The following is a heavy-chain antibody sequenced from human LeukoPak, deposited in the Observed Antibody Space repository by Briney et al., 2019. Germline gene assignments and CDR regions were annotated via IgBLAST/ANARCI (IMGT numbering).Heavy chain of an antibody. D-gene: IGHD3-3*01. CDR3: ARARLDFWSGEAFDI. J-gene: IGHJ3*02. V-gene: IGHV3-21*01. Sequence: GRSLRLSCAASGFTFSSYSMNWVRQAPGKGLEWVSSISSSSSYIYYADSVKGRFTISRDNAKNSLYLQMNSLRAEDTAVYYCARARLDFWSGEAFDIWGQGTMVTVSS. CDR1: GFTFSSYS. CDR2: ISSSSSYI.